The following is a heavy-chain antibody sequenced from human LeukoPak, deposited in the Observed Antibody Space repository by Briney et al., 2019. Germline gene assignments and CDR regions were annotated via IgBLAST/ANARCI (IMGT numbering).Heavy chain of an antibody. V-gene: IGHV3-30*18. J-gene: IGHJ4*02. CDR2: ISYDGSNK. CDR1: GFTFSSYG. CDR3: AKVAAFFHFDY. D-gene: IGHD3-3*02. Sequence: GGSLRLSCAASGFTFSSYGMHWVRQAPGKGLEWVAVISYDGSNKYYADSVKGRFTISRDNSKNTPYLQMNSLRAEDTAVYYCAKVAAFFHFDYWGQGTLVTVSS.